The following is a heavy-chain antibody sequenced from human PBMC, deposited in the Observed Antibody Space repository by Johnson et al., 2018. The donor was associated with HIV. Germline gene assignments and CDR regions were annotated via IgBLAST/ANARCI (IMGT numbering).Heavy chain of an antibody. CDR3: ARGGVVTAIPHAFDI. CDR2: ISYDGSNK. Sequence: QVQLVESGGGVVQPGRSLRLSCAASRFTFSTYAMHWVRQAPGKGLEWVAVISYDGSNKYYADSVKGRFTISRDNSKNTLYLQMNSLRAEDTAVYYCARGGVVTAIPHAFDIWGQGTMVTVSS. V-gene: IGHV3-30*04. J-gene: IGHJ3*02. CDR1: RFTFSTYA. D-gene: IGHD2-21*02.